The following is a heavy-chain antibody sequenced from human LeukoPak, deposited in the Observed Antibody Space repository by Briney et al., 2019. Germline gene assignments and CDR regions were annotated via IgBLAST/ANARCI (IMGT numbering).Heavy chain of an antibody. CDR1: GGSFSGYY. CDR3: ARSLRNYYYYYMDV. D-gene: IGHD1-14*01. J-gene: IGHJ6*03. Sequence: SETLSLTCAVYGGSFSGYYWSWIRQPPGKGLEWIGEINHSGSTNYNPSLKSRVTISVDTSKNQFSLKLSSVTAADTAVYYCARSLRNYYYYYMDVRGKGTTVTVSS. V-gene: IGHV4-34*01. CDR2: INHSGST.